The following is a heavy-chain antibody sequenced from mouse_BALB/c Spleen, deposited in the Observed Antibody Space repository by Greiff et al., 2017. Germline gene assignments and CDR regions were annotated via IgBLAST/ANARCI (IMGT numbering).Heavy chain of an antibody. CDR1: GFTFSSFG. CDR2: ISSGSSTI. V-gene: IGHV5-17*02. Sequence: EVKLVESGGGLVQPGGSRKLSCAASGFTFSSFGMHWVRQAPEKGLEWVAYISSGSSTIYYADTVKGRFTISRDNPKNTLFLQRTSLRSEDTAMYYCARSLNWDGFAYWGQGTLVTVSA. CDR3: ARSLNWDGFAY. D-gene: IGHD4-1*02. J-gene: IGHJ3*01.